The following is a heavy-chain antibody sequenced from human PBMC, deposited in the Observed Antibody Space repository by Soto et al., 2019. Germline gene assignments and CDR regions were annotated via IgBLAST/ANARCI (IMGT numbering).Heavy chain of an antibody. CDR1: GFTFSSYA. J-gene: IGHJ4*02. CDR2: ISGSGGST. CDR3: AKDRPTIFGVTNYLFDY. V-gene: IGHV3-23*01. Sequence: GGSLRLSCAASGFTFSSYAMSWVRQAPGKGLEWVSAISGSGGSTYYADSVKGRFTISRDNSKNTLYLQMNSLRAEDTAVYYCAKDRPTIFGVTNYLFDYWGQGTLVTVSS. D-gene: IGHD3-3*01.